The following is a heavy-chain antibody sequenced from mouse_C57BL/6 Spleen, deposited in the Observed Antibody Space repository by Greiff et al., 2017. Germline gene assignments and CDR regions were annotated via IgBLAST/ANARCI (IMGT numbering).Heavy chain of an antibody. V-gene: IGHV1-52*01. CDR1: GYTFTSYW. Sequence: QVQLQQPGAELVRPGSSVKLSCKASGYTFTSYWMHWVKQRPIQGLEWIGNIDPSDSETHSNQKFKDKATLTVDKSSSTAYMQLSSLKSEDSAVYYCASLLSLGYWGQGTLVTVSA. CDR3: ASLLSLGY. J-gene: IGHJ3*02. CDR2: IDPSDSET. D-gene: IGHD2-10*01.